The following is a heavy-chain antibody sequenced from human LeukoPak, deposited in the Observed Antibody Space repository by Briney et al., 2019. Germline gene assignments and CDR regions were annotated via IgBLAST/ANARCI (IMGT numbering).Heavy chain of an antibody. CDR3: ARVYYDSSGYYYTTRYYFDF. Sequence: SETLSLTCTVSGGSISSYYWSWIRQPPGKGLEWIGYIYYSGSTNYNPSLKSRVTISVDTSENQFSLKLTSVTAADTAVYYCARVYYDSSGYYYTTRYYFDFWGQGSLVTVSS. CDR1: GGSISSYY. J-gene: IGHJ4*02. V-gene: IGHV4-59*12. CDR2: IYYSGST. D-gene: IGHD3-22*01.